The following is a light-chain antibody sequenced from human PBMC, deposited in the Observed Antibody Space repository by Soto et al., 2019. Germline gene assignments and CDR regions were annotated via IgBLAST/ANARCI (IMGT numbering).Light chain of an antibody. J-gene: IGKJ5*01. V-gene: IGKV3-15*01. CDR3: QQYNNWIT. CDR2: AAS. Sequence: RVMTQSPATLSVSPGERAILSCRASQSISINLAWYQQKPGQAPRLLIYAASNRATGVPARFSGSWSGTEFTLTISSLQSEDFAVYYCQQYNNWITFGQGTRLEIK. CDR1: QSISIN.